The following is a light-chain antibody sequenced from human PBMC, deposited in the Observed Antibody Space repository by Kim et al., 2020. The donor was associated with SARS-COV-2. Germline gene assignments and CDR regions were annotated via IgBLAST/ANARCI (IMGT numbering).Light chain of an antibody. J-gene: IGKJ1*01. V-gene: IGKV3-20*01. CDR1: QSVSTTY. Sequence: EIVLTQSPGTLSLSPGERATLSCRASQSVSTTYLAWYQQKPGQAPRLLIYGASSRATGIPDRFSGSGYGTDFTLTISRLEPEDFVVYYCQQYRSSPSTFGQGTKVDIK. CDR3: QQYRSSPST. CDR2: GAS.